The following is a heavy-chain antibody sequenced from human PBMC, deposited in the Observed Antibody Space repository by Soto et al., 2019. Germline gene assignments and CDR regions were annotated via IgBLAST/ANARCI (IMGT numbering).Heavy chain of an antibody. V-gene: IGHV1-69*13. CDR3: ARDGVYGDSRLHDSFDV. Sequence: SVKVSCKASGGTFSSYAISWVRQAPGQGLEWMGGIIPIFGTANYAQKFQGRVTITADESTSTAYMELSSLRSEDTAAYYCARDGVYGDSRLHDSFDVWGQGTMVTVSS. CDR2: IIPIFGTA. CDR1: GGTFSSYA. D-gene: IGHD4-17*01. J-gene: IGHJ3*01.